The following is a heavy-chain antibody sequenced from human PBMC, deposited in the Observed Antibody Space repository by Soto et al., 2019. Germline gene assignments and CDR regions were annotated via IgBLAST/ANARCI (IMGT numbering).Heavy chain of an antibody. CDR3: ARGLTLDGNLQH. Sequence: LRLSFAASGFTFSSYAMHWVRQAPGKGLEWVAVISYDGSNKYYADSVKGRFTISRDNSKNTLYLQMNSLRAEDTAVYYCARGLTLDGNLQHWGQGTLVTVSS. J-gene: IGHJ1*01. CDR2: ISYDGSNK. V-gene: IGHV3-30-3*01. CDR1: GFTFSSYA. D-gene: IGHD6-19*01.